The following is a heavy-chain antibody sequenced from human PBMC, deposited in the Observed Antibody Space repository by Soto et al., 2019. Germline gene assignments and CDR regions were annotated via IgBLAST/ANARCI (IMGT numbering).Heavy chain of an antibody. CDR1: GFTFSSYA. D-gene: IGHD3-10*01. CDR2: VSGGGDMT. CDR3: ARGDRGGSGFPASYYYSGLDV. V-gene: IGHV3-23*01. Sequence: DVHLLESGGHLVQPGGSLRLSCAASGFTFSSYAMSWVPQAPGKGLVWVSSVSGGGDMTYYSDSVKCRFTISRDNSNNALFLLMNSLRIEDTALYYCARGDRGGSGFPASYYYSGLDVWGQGTTVTVS. J-gene: IGHJ6*02.